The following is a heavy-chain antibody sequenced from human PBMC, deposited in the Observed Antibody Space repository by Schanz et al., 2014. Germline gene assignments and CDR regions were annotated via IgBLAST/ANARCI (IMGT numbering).Heavy chain of an antibody. CDR1: GATFNSYA. V-gene: IGHV1-69*04. CDR2: IIPILGME. CDR3: ARDIQYHYDTSGPVGAFDI. D-gene: IGHD3-22*01. J-gene: IGHJ3*02. Sequence: QVRLVQSGAEVKKPGSSVKVSCTSSGATFNSYAFGWVRQAPGQGLEWMGKIIPILGMENYAQKFQGRVTITADISTSTAYMDLSSLRSDDTAVYYCARDIQYHYDTSGPVGAFDIWGQGTVVTVSS.